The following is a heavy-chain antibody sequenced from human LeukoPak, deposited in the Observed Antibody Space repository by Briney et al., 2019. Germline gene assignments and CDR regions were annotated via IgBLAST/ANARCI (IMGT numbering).Heavy chain of an antibody. CDR1: GFTFSDYY. V-gene: IGHV3-11*01. Sequence: GGSLRLSCAASGFTFSDYYMSWIRQAPGKGLEWLSYISTSGSTIYYADSVKGRLTISRDNAKNSLYLQMNSLRAEDTAVYYCTRGGLSYDFWSAYHGYWGQGTLVTVSS. CDR3: TRGGLSYDFWSAYHGY. J-gene: IGHJ4*02. D-gene: IGHD3-3*01. CDR2: ISTSGSTI.